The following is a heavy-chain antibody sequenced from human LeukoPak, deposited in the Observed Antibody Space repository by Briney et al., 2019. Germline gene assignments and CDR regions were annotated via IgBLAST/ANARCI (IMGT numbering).Heavy chain of an antibody. CDR2: IYYSGST. J-gene: IGHJ4*02. V-gene: IGHV4-59*08. Sequence: SETLSPTCTVSGGSISSYYWSWIRQPPGKGLEWIGYIYYSGSTNYNPSLKSRVTISVDTSKNQFSLKLSSVTAADTAVYYCARSPSMVRAYDYWGQGTLVTVSS. D-gene: IGHD3-10*01. CDR1: GGSISSYY. CDR3: ARSPSMVRAYDY.